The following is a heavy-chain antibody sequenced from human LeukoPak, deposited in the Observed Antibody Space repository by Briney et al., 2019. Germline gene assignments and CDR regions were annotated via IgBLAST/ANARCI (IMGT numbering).Heavy chain of an antibody. V-gene: IGHV4-4*02. CDR3: ARDPRCSSTNCPFDF. CDR1: GGSISSSDW. D-gene: IGHD2-2*01. Sequence: KPSETLSLTCAVSGGSISSSDWWSWVRQPPGRGLEWIGYIWRSDHTNYNPSLKSRVTMSLDKSKNQFSLRLSSVTAADTAVYYCARDPRCSSTNCPFDFWGLGTLVIVSS. J-gene: IGHJ4*02. CDR2: IWRSDHT.